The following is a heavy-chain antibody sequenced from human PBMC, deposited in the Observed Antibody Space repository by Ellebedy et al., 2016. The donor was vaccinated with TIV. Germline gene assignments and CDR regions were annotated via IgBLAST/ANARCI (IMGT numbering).Heavy chain of an antibody. CDR2: LSGSDGST. CDR1: GFTFSSYA. CDR3: AKRVTMVREVITYYHYAMDV. D-gene: IGHD3-10*01. Sequence: PGGSLRLSCAASGFTFSSYAMHWVRQAPGKGLEWVSSLSGSDGSTYYADSVKGRFTISRDNSKNTLYLQMNSLRAEDTAVYYCAKRVTMVREVITYYHYAMDVWGQGTTVTVSS. V-gene: IGHV3-23*01. J-gene: IGHJ6*02.